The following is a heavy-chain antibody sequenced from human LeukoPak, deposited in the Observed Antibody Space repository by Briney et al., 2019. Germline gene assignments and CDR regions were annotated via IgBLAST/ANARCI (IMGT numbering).Heavy chain of an antibody. Sequence: SETLSLTCAVYGGSFSGYYWSWIRQPPGKGLEWIGEINHSGSTNYNPSLKSRVTISVDTSKNQFSLKLSSVTAADTAVYHCARGRDSSETRNDYWGQGTLVTVSS. CDR2: INHSGST. D-gene: IGHD3-22*01. J-gene: IGHJ4*02. CDR1: GGSFSGYY. V-gene: IGHV4-34*01. CDR3: ARGRDSSETRNDY.